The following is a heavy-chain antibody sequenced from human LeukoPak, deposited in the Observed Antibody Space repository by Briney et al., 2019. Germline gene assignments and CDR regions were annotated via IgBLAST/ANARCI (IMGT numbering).Heavy chain of an antibody. D-gene: IGHD4-17*01. J-gene: IGHJ3*02. V-gene: IGHV5-51*01. CDR2: IYPGDSDT. CDR1: GYSFTSYW. CDR3: ARGDYGDYGDAFDI. Sequence: GESLKISCKGSGYSFTSYWIGLVRRRPGKGVEWVGIIYPGDSDTRYSPSFQGQVTISADKSISTAYLQWSSLKASDTAMYYCARGDYGDYGDAFDIWGQGTMVTVSS.